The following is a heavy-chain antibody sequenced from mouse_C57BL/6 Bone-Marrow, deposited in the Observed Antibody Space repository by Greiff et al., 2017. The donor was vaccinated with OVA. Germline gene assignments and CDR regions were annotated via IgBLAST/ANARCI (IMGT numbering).Heavy chain of an antibody. Sequence: EVQLVESGGGLVKPGGSLKLSCAASGFTFSSYAMSWVRQTPEKRLEWVATISDGGSYTYYPDNVKGRFTISRDNAKNNLYPQMSHLKSEDTAMYYCARERGIDYWGQGTTLTVSS. CDR1: GFTFSSYA. CDR3: ARERGIDY. J-gene: IGHJ2*01. CDR2: ISDGGSYT. V-gene: IGHV5-4*01.